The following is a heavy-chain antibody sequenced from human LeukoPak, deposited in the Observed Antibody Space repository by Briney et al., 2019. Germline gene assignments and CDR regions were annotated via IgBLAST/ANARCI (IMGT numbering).Heavy chain of an antibody. CDR2: IYPGDSDT. D-gene: IGHD2-8*01. CDR3: ARRGYCTNGVCYPDSVDY. J-gene: IGHJ4*02. Sequence: HGESLKISCMGSGYSLTSFWIGWVRQMPGKGLEWMGIIYPGDSDTRYTPSFQGQVTISADRSISTAYLQWSSLKASDTAMYYCARRGYCTNGVCYPDSVDYWGQGTLVAVSS. CDR1: GYSLTSFW. V-gene: IGHV5-51*01.